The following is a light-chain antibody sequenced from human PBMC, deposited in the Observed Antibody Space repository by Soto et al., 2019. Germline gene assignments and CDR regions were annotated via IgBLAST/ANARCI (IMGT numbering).Light chain of an antibody. Sequence: DLQMTQSPSSLSASVGDRVTITCRASQGISIYLVWYQQKPGKVPKLLIYAASTLQSGVPSRFSGSGSGTDFTLTISSLQPEDVATYYCQNYNSAPFTFGPGTKVDIK. CDR2: AAS. V-gene: IGKV1-27*01. CDR3: QNYNSAPFT. J-gene: IGKJ3*01. CDR1: QGISIY.